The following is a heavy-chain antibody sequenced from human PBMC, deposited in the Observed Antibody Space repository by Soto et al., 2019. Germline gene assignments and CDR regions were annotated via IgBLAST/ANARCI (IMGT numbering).Heavy chain of an antibody. D-gene: IGHD5-12*01. CDR3: VRDGGDSGYDNSAGERYYYGMDV. J-gene: IGHJ6*02. CDR2: ISFDGSNN. V-gene: IGHV3-30-3*01. CDR1: GFTFSHYA. Sequence: QVQLVESGGGVVQPGRSLRLSCAASGFTFSHYAMYWVRQAPGKGLEWVALISFDGSNNFYADSVRGRFTISRDNSKNTLYLQMNSLRPEDTAVYYCVRDGGDSGYDNSAGERYYYGMDVWGQGTAVNVSS.